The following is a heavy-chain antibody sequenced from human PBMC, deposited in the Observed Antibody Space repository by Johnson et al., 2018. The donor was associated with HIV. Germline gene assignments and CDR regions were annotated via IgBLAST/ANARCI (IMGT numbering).Heavy chain of an antibody. J-gene: IGHJ3*02. CDR2: IYSDDST. CDR1: GFTVSSNC. V-gene: IGHV3-53*01. Sequence: VQLVESGGGLIQPGGSLRLSCAASGFTVSSNCMTWVRQAPGKGLEWVSVIYSDDSTYYADSVKGRFTISRDHSKNTLFLQMNRLRVEDTAVYYCTTALRGTVTRDGYILDAFDIWGQGTMVTVSS. D-gene: IGHD5-24*01. CDR3: TTALRGTVTRDGYILDAFDI.